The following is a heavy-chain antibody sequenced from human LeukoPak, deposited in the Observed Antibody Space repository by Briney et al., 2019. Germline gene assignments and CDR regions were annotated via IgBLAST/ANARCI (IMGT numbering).Heavy chain of an antibody. V-gene: IGHV4-59*08. CDR3: ARHFRGFMVRGVIPTVDY. D-gene: IGHD3-10*01. Sequence: SETLSLTCTVSGGSISSYYWSWIRQPPGKGLEWIGYIYYSGSTNYSPSLKSRVTISVDTSKNQFSLKLSSVTAADTAVYYCARHFRGFMVRGVIPTVDYWGQGTLVTVSS. CDR1: GGSISSYY. CDR2: IYYSGST. J-gene: IGHJ4*02.